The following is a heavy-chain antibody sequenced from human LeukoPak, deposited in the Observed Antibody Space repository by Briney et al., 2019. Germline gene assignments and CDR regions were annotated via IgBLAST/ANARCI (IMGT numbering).Heavy chain of an antibody. V-gene: IGHV3-21*01. Sequence: GGSLRLSCAASGFTFSSYSMNWVRQAPGKGLEWVSSISSSSSYIYYADSVKGRFTISRDNSKNTLYLQMNSLRAEDTAVYYCARSEIVGATLYYFDYWGQGTLVTVSS. CDR2: ISSSSSYI. J-gene: IGHJ4*02. CDR3: ARSEIVGATLYYFDY. CDR1: GFTFSSYS. D-gene: IGHD1-26*01.